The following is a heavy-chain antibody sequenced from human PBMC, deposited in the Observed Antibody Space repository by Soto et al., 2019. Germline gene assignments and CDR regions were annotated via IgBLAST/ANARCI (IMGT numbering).Heavy chain of an antibody. V-gene: IGHV4-59*01. Sequence: SQTLSLTCTVAYGSISGSFWSWIRQSPEKRLKVIGYIYYTGSTNSNPSLNGRASISVDTSKSQISLKLWSVTAADTAVYYCAREVSHYDVLTGYYSSAIFDPWGQGTQVTVSS. J-gene: IGHJ5*02. CDR2: IYYTGST. CDR1: YGSISGSF. CDR3: AREVSHYDVLTGYYSSAIFDP. D-gene: IGHD3-9*01.